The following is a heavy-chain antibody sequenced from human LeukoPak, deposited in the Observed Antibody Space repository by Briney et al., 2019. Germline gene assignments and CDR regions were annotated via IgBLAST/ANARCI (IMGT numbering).Heavy chain of an antibody. CDR3: GRDPDYGDNGYGDL. V-gene: IGHV3-66*01. CDR2: IYSGGST. J-gene: IGHJ2*01. CDR1: GFTVSSNY. D-gene: IGHD4-17*01. Sequence: GGSLRLSCAASGFTVSSNYMSWVRQAPGKGLEWVSVIYSGGSTYYADSVKGRFTISRDNSKNTLYLQMNSLRAEDTAVYYCGRDPDYGDNGYGDLWGRGTLVIFS.